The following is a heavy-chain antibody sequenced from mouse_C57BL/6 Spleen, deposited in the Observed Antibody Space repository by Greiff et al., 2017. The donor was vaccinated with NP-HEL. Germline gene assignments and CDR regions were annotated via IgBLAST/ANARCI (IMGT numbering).Heavy chain of an antibody. V-gene: IGHV1-82*01. CDR2: IYPGDGDT. D-gene: IGHD2-2*01. J-gene: IGHJ4*01. Sequence: VQLQQSGPELVKPGASVKISCKASGYAFSSSWMNWVKQRPGKGLEWIGRIYPGDGDTNYNGKFKGKATLTADKSSSTAYMRLSSLTSEDSAVYFCARRGGYDVIAMDYWGQGTSVTVSS. CDR1: GYAFSSSW. CDR3: ARRGGYDVIAMDY.